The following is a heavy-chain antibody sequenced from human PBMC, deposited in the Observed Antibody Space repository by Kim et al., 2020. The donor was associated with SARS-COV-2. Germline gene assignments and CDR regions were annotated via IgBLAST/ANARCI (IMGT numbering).Heavy chain of an antibody. J-gene: IGHJ5*02. CDR2: VSYSGNA. D-gene: IGHD2-2*02. V-gene: IGHV4-39*01. CDR3: ARQPTDSYTYVLRWLDP. CDR1: GESIISRNYY. Sequence: SETLSLTCTVSGESIISRNYYWAWMRQPPGKGLEWIGSVSYSGNAYYNPSLTSRVTISVDTSKNQFSVKLRFVIAADTAVYYCARQPTDSYTYVLRWLDPWGQGALVAVSS.